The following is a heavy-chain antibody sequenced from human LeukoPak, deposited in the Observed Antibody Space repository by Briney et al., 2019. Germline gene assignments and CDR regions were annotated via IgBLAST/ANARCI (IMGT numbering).Heavy chain of an antibody. CDR2: IYYSGST. Sequence: PSGTLSLTCTVSGGSISSYYWSWIRQPPGKGLEWIGYIYYSGSTNYNPSLKSRVTISVDTSKNQFSLKLSSVTAADTAVYYCGSGAAAGSYFDYWGQGTLVTVSS. V-gene: IGHV4-59*01. CDR1: GGSISSYY. CDR3: GSGAAAGSYFDY. J-gene: IGHJ4*02. D-gene: IGHD6-13*01.